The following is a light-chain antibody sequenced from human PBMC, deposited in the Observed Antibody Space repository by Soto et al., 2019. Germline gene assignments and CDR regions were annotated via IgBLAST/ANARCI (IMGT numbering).Light chain of an antibody. CDR1: QSVSSN. V-gene: IGKV3D-15*01. Sequence: EIVMTQSPATLSVSPGERATLSCRASQSVSSNLAWYQQNPGQAPRLLIYGASTRATGIPARFSGSGSGTEFTLTISSLQSEDFAVYYCQQYNNWPRTVGQGTKVDIK. CDR3: QQYNNWPRT. J-gene: IGKJ1*01. CDR2: GAS.